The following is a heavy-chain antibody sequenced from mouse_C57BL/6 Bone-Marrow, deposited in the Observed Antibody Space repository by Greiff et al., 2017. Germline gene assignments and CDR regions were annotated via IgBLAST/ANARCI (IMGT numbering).Heavy chain of an antibody. CDR1: GFTFSNYW. D-gene: IGHD2-14*01. CDR2: IRLKSDNYAT. V-gene: IGHV6-3*01. CDR3: TEEVRFYAMDY. J-gene: IGHJ4*01. Sequence: EVKLQESGGGLVQPGGSMKLSCVASGFTFSNYWMNWVRQSPEKGLEWVAQIRLKSDNYATHYAVSVKGRFTISRDDSKSSVYLQMNNLRAEDAGIYYRTEEVRFYAMDYWGQGTSVTVSS.